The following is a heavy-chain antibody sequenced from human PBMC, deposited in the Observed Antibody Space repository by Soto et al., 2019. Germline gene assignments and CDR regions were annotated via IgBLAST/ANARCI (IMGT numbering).Heavy chain of an antibody. Sequence: EVQLVESGGGLVQPGGSLRLSCAASGFTFSTYSLNWVRQAPGKGLEWVSYISSSSVSINYADSVKGRFTISRDNVKNSLYLQTNSLRGEDTAVYYCARDRLGCSGGGCYSGYYGIDVWGLGTTVTVSS. V-gene: IGHV3-48*01. CDR1: GFTFSTYS. CDR3: ARDRLGCSGGGCYSGYYGIDV. CDR2: ISSSSVSI. J-gene: IGHJ6*01. D-gene: IGHD2-15*01.